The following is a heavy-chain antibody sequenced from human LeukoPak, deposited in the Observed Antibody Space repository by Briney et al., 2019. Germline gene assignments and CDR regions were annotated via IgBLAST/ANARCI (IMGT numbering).Heavy chain of an antibody. Sequence: GGSLRLPCAASGFTFSSYGMHWVRQAPGKGLEWVAVISYDGSSKYYADSVKGRFTISRDNSKNTLYLQMNSLRAEDTAVYYCANGPWRYWGQGTLVTVSS. CDR1: GFTFSSYG. CDR2: ISYDGSSK. V-gene: IGHV3-30*18. J-gene: IGHJ4*02. CDR3: ANGPWRY.